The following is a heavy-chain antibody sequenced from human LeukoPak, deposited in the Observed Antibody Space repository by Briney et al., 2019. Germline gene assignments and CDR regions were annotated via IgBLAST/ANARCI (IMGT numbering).Heavy chain of an antibody. Sequence: GGSLRLSCAASGFTFSSYWMSWVRQAPGKGLEWVANIKQDGSEKYYVDSVKGRFTISRDNAKNSLYLQMNSLRAEDTAVYYCASRPPYYDFWSGTRDDDYWGQGTLVTVSS. CDR1: GFTFSSYW. J-gene: IGHJ4*02. V-gene: IGHV3-7*01. D-gene: IGHD3-3*01. CDR2: IKQDGSEK. CDR3: ASRPPYYDFWSGTRDDDY.